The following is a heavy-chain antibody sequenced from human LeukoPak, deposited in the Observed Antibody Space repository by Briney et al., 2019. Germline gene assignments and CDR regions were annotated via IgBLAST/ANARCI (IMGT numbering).Heavy chain of an antibody. CDR3: TRLSGDNWNYGGNFDS. CDR1: GFTFSDHY. V-gene: IGHV3-72*01. D-gene: IGHD1-7*01. Sequence: KAGGSLRLSCAGSGFTFSDHYIDWVRQAPGKGLEWVGRMRNKANSYTTEYAASVRGRFTLSRDDSQSSAFLQMNGLRSEDTAVYYCTRLSGDNWNYGGNFDSWGQGTLVTVSS. CDR2: MRNKANSYTT. J-gene: IGHJ4*02.